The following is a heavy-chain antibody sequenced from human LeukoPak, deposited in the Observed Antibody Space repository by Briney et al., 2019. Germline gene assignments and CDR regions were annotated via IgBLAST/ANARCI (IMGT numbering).Heavy chain of an antibody. D-gene: IGHD3-10*01. Sequence: GGSLSLAIAALRLPYISIGMHVARQAPGKGLEWVAVIWYDGSNKYYADSVKGRFTISRDNSKNTLYLQMNSLRAGDAAVYYSTRVSGWVRLFFNYWGKGTLVTVSS. CDR2: IWYDGSNK. J-gene: IGHJ4*02. V-gene: IGHV3-33*01. CDR3: TRVSGWVRLFFNY. CDR1: RLPYISIG.